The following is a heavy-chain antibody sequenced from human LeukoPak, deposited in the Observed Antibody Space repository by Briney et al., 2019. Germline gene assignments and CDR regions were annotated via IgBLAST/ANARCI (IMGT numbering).Heavy chain of an antibody. Sequence: GASVKVSCKASGYTFTGYYMHWVRQAPGQGLEWMGWINPNSGGTNYAQKFQGRVTITRDTSISTAYMELSRLRSDDTAVYYCARDGSYYDSSGYYYADYWGQGTLVTVSS. V-gene: IGHV1-2*02. CDR1: GYTFTGYY. CDR3: ARDGSYYDSSGYYYADY. CDR2: INPNSGGT. J-gene: IGHJ4*02. D-gene: IGHD3-22*01.